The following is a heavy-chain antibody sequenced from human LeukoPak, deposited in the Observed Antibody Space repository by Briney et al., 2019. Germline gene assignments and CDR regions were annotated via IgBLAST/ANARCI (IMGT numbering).Heavy chain of an antibody. J-gene: IGHJ4*02. D-gene: IGHD3-10*01. CDR2: IKKDGSEK. CDR1: GFIFSNYW. Sequence: GGSLRLSCAASGFIFSNYWMTWVRQAPGKGLEWVANIKKDGSEKYYVDSVKGRFTISRDNAKNSLFLQMNSLRVDDTAVYYCSAGSRFVDYWGQGTLVTVSS. CDR3: SAGSRFVDY. V-gene: IGHV3-7*01.